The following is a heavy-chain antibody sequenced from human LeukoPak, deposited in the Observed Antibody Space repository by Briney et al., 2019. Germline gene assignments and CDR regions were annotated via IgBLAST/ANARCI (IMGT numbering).Heavy chain of an antibody. J-gene: IGHJ4*02. CDR1: GGSISSSSYY. V-gene: IGHV4-39*07. D-gene: IGHD5-12*01. CDR3: AREGGPWLRTFPLAN. Sequence: SETLSLTCTVSGGSISSSSYYWGWIRQPPGKGLEWIGSIYYSGSTYYNPSLKSRVTISVDTSKNQFSLKLSSVTAADTAVYYCAREGGPWLRTFPLANWGQGTLVTVSS. CDR2: IYYSGST.